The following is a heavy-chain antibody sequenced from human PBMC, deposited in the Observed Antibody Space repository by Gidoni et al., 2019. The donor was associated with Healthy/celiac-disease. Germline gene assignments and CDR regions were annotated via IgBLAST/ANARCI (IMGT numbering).Heavy chain of an antibody. Sequence: QVQLVQSGAEGTKPGASVKVSCKVSGYTLTELSMHWVRQAPGKGLEWMGGFAPEDGETIYAQKFQGRVTMTEDTSTDTAYMELSSLRSEDTAVYYWATASIFGVAPGLDVWGKGTTVTVSS. D-gene: IGHD3-3*01. CDR1: GYTLTELS. V-gene: IGHV1-24*01. CDR2: FAPEDGET. J-gene: IGHJ6*04. CDR3: ATASIFGVAPGLDV.